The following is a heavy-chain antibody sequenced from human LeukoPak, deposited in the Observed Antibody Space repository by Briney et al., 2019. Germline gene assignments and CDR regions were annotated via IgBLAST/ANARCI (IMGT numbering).Heavy chain of an antibody. V-gene: IGHV4-59*01. CDR1: GGSISSYY. J-gene: IGHJ6*02. D-gene: IGHD1-26*01. CDR2: IYYSGST. CDR3: ASAKWGPGSMDV. Sequence: PSETLSLTFTVPGGSISSYYWSSIRQPPGKGLEWIGYIYYSGSTNYKPSLKSRVTISVDTSKTQFALKLSSVTAADTAVYYCASAKWGPGSMDVWGQGTTVTVSS.